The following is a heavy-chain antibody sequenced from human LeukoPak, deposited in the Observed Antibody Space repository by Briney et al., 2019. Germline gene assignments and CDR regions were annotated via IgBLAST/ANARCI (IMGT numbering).Heavy chain of an antibody. CDR1: DGSFMFYY. D-gene: IGHD3-16*01. Sequence: SGAPSLTSAVYDGSFMFYYWCWSRQPPGKGAEWIGEINPSETSNYTPSLKSRVTISEDTSKTPFSLKLSSVTAADPANYYRARVAWGDVASYPTWLDPCGQGTLVTVSS. V-gene: IGHV4-34*01. J-gene: IGHJ5*02. CDR2: INPSETS. CDR3: ARVAWGDVASYPTWLDP.